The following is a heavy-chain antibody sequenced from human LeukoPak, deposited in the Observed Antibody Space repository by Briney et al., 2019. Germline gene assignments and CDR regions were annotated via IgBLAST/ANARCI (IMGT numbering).Heavy chain of an antibody. CDR3: AKDRPNYYDSSGHYYRRNGDY. D-gene: IGHD3-22*01. CDR2: ITGNGAGT. Sequence: GGSLRLSXAASGFTFSIYAMSWVRQAPGRGLEWVSSITGNGAGTFYTDSVKGRFTISRDNSKNTLFLQINSLRAEDTAIYYCAKDRPNYYDSSGHYYRRNGDYWGQGTLVTVSS. J-gene: IGHJ4*02. V-gene: IGHV3-23*01. CDR1: GFTFSIYA.